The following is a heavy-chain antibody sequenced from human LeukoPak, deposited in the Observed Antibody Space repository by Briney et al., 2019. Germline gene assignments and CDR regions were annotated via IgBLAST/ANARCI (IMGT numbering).Heavy chain of an antibody. CDR2: ISSSSSYI. Sequence: GGSLRLSCAASGFTFSNFGMHWVRQAPGKGLEWVSSISSSSSYIYYADSVKGRFTISRDNAKNSLYLQMNSLRAEDTAVYYCARETGSYLYFFDYWGQGTLVTVSS. CDR3: ARETGSYLYFFDY. V-gene: IGHV3-21*01. J-gene: IGHJ4*02. CDR1: GFTFSNFG. D-gene: IGHD3-16*02.